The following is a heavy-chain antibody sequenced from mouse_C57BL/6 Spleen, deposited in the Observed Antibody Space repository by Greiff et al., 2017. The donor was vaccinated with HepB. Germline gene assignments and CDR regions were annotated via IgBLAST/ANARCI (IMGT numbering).Heavy chain of an antibody. Sequence: VQLQQSGPELVKPGASVKISCKASGYAFSSSWMNWVKQRPGKGLEWIGRIYPGDGDTNYNGKFKGKATLTADKSSSTAYMQLSSLTSEDSAVYFCAREGDGSRHYWGQGTTLTVSS. CDR1: GYAFSSSW. D-gene: IGHD1-1*01. CDR2: IYPGDGDT. V-gene: IGHV1-82*01. J-gene: IGHJ2*01. CDR3: AREGDGSRHY.